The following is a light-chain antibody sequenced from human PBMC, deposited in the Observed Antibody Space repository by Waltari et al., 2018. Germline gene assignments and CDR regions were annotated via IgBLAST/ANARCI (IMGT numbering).Light chain of an antibody. J-gene: IGLJ2*01. V-gene: IGLV3-21*01. Sequence: SYVLTQPPSVSVAPGETAQITCGGNTIGSQSLRGYQPKPGQAPVLCLYDDSDRPSRFPGRFSGSNSGNTATLTIGRVEDGDEADYHCQVWESRSEPFVGGGTKLTVL. CDR3: QVWESRSEPF. CDR1: TIGSQS. CDR2: DDS.